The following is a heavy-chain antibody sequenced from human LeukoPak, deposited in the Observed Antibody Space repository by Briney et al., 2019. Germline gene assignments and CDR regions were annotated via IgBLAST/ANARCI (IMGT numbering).Heavy chain of an antibody. CDR3: ARVPSVGRGYADDAFDV. D-gene: IGHD3-22*01. CDR2: IYHSGST. Sequence: PSETLSLTCAVSGYSISSGYYWGWIRQPPGKGLEWIGSIYHSGSTYYNPSLKSRVTISVDPSKNQFSLNLNSVTAADTAVYYCARVPSVGRGYADDAFDVWGQGTMVTVSS. J-gene: IGHJ3*01. V-gene: IGHV4-38-2*01. CDR1: GYSISSGYY.